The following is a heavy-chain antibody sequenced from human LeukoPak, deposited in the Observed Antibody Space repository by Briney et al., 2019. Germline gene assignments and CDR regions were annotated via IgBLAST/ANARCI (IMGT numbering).Heavy chain of an antibody. CDR2: IYYSGST. V-gene: IGHV4-30-4*08. J-gene: IGHJ3*02. CDR1: GGSIISGDYY. D-gene: IGHD2-2*01. Sequence: SQTLSLTCTVSGGSIISGDYYWSWIRQPPGKGLEWIGYIYYSGSTYYNPSLKSRVTISVDTSKNQFSLKLSSVTAADTAVYYCASIENCSSTSCYPTDAFDIWGQGTMVTVSS. CDR3: ASIENCSSTSCYPTDAFDI.